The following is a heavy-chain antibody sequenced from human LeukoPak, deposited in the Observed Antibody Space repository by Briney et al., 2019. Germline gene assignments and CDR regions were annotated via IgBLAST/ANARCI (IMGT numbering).Heavy chain of an antibody. CDR1: GGSISSGGYY. CDR2: IYYGGST. D-gene: IGHD2-2*02. Sequence: SETLSLTCTVSGGSISSGGYYWSWIRQHPGKGLEWIGYIYYGGSTYYNPSLKSRVTISVDTSKNQFSLKLSSVTAADTAVYYCARERSAAIRYFGYWGQGTLVTVSS. J-gene: IGHJ4*02. CDR3: ARERSAAIRYFGY. V-gene: IGHV4-31*03.